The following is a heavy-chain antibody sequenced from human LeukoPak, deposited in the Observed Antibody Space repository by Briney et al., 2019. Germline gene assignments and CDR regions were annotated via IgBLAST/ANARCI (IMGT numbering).Heavy chain of an antibody. CDR1: GYSFTSYD. Sequence: ASVKVSCKASGYSFTSYDVNWVRQATGQALEWMGWMNPNSGNTGYAQKFQGRVTMTRNTSISTAYMELSSLRSEDPAVYYCARAGGWNPSYWGQGTLVIVS. CDR3: ARAGGWNPSY. J-gene: IGHJ4*02. V-gene: IGHV1-8*01. CDR2: MNPNSGNT. D-gene: IGHD1-1*01.